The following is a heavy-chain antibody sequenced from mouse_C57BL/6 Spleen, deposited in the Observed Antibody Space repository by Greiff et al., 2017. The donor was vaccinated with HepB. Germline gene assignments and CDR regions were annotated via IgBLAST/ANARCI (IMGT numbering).Heavy chain of an antibody. V-gene: IGHV1-82*01. CDR2: IYPGDGDT. J-gene: IGHJ1*03. Sequence: VQLQQSGPELVKPGASVKISCKASGYAFSSSWMNWVKQRPGKGLEWIGRIYPGDGDTNYNGKFKGKATLTADKSSSTAYMQLRSLTSEDSAVYFCARHGPRYFDVWGTGTTVTVSS. CDR3: ARHGPRYFDV. CDR1: GYAFSSSW.